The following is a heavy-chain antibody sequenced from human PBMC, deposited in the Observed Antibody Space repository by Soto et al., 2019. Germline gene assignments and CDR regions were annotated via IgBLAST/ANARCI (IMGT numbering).Heavy chain of an antibody. CDR3: ARDKCGRFVDY. Sequence: GGSLRLSCAASGFTFSSYGMHWVRQAPGKGLEWVTVISYDGSNKYYADSVKGRFTISRDNSKNTLYLQMNSLRAEDTAVYYCARDKCGRFVDYWGQGTLVTVSS. CDR2: ISYDGSNK. V-gene: IGHV3-30*03. CDR1: GFTFSSYG. J-gene: IGHJ4*02. D-gene: IGHD6-19*01.